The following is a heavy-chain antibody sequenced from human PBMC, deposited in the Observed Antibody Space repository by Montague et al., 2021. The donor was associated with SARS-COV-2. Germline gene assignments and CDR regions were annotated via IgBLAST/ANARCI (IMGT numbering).Heavy chain of an antibody. CDR3: ARDPSRQPLLYPMGDYYSGMDV. Sequence: SETLSLTCTVSGGSISSSSYYWGWIRQAPGKGLEWIGSIYYSGSTYYNPSLKSRVTISVDTSKNQFSLKLSSVTAADTAVYYCARDPSRQPLLYPMGDYYSGMDVWGQGTTVTVSS. J-gene: IGHJ6*02. CDR2: IYYSGST. V-gene: IGHV4-39*07. D-gene: IGHD2-2*02. CDR1: GGSISSSSYY.